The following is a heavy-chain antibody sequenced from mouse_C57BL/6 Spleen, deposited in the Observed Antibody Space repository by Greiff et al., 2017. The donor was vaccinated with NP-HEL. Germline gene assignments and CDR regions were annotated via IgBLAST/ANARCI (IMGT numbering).Heavy chain of an antibody. CDR3: AKGFNYYGSSRYFDY. CDR1: GFTFSDYG. CDR2: ISSGSSTI. V-gene: IGHV5-17*01. D-gene: IGHD1-1*01. J-gene: IGHJ2*01. Sequence: EVMLVESGGGLVKPGGSLKLSCAASGFTFSDYGMHWVRQAPEKGLEWVAYISSGSSTIYYADTVKGRFTISRDNAKNTLLLQMTSLRSEDTAMYYCAKGFNYYGSSRYFDYWGQGTTLTVSS.